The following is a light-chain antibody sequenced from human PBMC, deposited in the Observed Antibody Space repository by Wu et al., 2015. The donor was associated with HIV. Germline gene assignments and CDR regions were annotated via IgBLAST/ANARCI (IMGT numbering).Light chain of an antibody. CDR2: GAS. V-gene: IGKV3-15*01. Sequence: EVVMTQSPATLSVSPGERVTLSCRASESVSRSVVWYQQKPGQAPRLLIYGASTRATGIPARFSGSGSQKDFTLTISRVEPEDFAVYYCQQYSDSPRTFGQGTKVEXK. J-gene: IGKJ1*01. CDR1: ESVSRS. CDR3: QQYSDSPRT.